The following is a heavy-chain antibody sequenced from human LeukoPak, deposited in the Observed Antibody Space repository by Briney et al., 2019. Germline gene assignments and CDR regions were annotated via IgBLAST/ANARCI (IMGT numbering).Heavy chain of an antibody. Sequence: TGGSLRLSCAASGFTFSSYAMNWVRQAPGQGLEWVSAVSGSGGSTYHTDSVKGRFIISRDNSKNTLYLQMNSLRAEGTAVYYCTKGRYSGSLERGFDYWGQGTLVTVSS. CDR1: GFTFSSYA. J-gene: IGHJ4*02. V-gene: IGHV3-23*01. CDR2: VSGSGGST. CDR3: TKGRYSGSLERGFDY. D-gene: IGHD1-26*01.